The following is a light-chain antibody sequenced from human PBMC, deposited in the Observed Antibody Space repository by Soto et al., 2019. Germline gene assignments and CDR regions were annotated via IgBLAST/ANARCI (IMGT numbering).Light chain of an antibody. CDR3: TSYRRGSLYV. Sequence: QSVLTQPASVSGSPGQSITICCTGISADVGTSNFVSWYQHHPGKAPRLILYDVANRPSGVSTRFSGSKSGDTASLPISGLQVDAGADYYCTSYRRGSLYVFGTGTNVKVL. CDR1: SADVGTSNF. CDR2: DVA. J-gene: IGLJ1*01. V-gene: IGLV2-14*03.